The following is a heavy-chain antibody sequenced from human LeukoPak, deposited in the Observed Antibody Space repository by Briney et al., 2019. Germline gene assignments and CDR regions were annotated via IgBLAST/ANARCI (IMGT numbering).Heavy chain of an antibody. CDR2: ISSSGGST. J-gene: IGHJ4*02. CDR1: GFPFSTFA. V-gene: IGHV3-21*01. CDR3: AKLVTTVTYDY. Sequence: GGSLRLSCAASGFPFSTFAMNWVRQAPGKGLEWVSSISSSGGSTYYADSVKGRFTISRDNAKNSLYLQMNSLRVEDTAVYYCAKLVTTVTYDYWGQGTLVTVSS. D-gene: IGHD4-17*01.